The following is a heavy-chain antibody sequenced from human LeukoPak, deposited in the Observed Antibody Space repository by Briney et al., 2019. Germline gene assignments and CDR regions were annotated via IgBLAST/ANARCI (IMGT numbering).Heavy chain of an antibody. Sequence: ASVKVSCKASGGTFSSYTISWVRQAPGQGLEWMGRIIPILGIANYAQKFQGRVTITADKSTSTAYVELSSLRSEDTAVYYCARDSRNCGGDCYYDYWGQGTLVTVSS. J-gene: IGHJ4*02. V-gene: IGHV1-69*04. CDR2: IIPILGIA. D-gene: IGHD2-21*02. CDR3: ARDSRNCGGDCYYDY. CDR1: GGTFSSYT.